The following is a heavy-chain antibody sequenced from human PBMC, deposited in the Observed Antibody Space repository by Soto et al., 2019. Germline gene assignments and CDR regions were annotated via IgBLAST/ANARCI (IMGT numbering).Heavy chain of an antibody. CDR2: IYYSGST. V-gene: IGHV4-59*01. J-gene: IGHJ4*02. CDR1: GGSITSSY. D-gene: IGHD3-9*01. CDR3: ARGLRYFDW. Sequence: QVQLQESGPGLVKPSETLSLTCTVSGGSITSSYWRWIRQPPGKGLEWIGYIYYSGSTNSNPSLKSRVTLSVDTSTNHFSLALSSVTAAETAVYFCARGLRYFDWWGQGTLVTVSS.